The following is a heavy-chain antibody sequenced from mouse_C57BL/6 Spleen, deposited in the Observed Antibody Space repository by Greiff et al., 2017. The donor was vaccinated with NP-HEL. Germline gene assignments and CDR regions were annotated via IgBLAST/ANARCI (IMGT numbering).Heavy chain of an antibody. D-gene: IGHD4-1*01. CDR3: ARQELTGSYFDY. CDR2: ISSGGSYT. V-gene: IGHV5-6*01. CDR1: GFTFSSYG. J-gene: IGHJ2*01. Sequence: EVHLVESGGDLVKPGGSLKLSCAASGFTFSSYGMSWVRQTPDKRLEWVATISSGGSYTYYPDSVKGRFTISRDNAKNTLYLQMSSLKSEDTAMYYCARQELTGSYFDYWGQGTTLTVSS.